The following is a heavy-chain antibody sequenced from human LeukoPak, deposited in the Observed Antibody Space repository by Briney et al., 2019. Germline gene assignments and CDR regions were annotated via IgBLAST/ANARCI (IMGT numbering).Heavy chain of an antibody. CDR2: IRSKTYGGTT. CDR1: GFTFGDYA. CDR3: TRVDIVIVPTAENDY. D-gene: IGHD2-2*01. Sequence: GGSLRLSCTASGFTFGDYAMNWVRQAPGKGLAWVGFIRSKTYGGTTEYAASVKGRFTISRDDSKSVAYLQMKSLKTEDTAVYYCTRVDIVIVPTAENDYWGQGTLVTVSS. J-gene: IGHJ4*02. V-gene: IGHV3-49*04.